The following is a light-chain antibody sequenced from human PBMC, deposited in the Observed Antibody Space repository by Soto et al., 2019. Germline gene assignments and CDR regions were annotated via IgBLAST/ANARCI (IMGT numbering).Light chain of an antibody. CDR3: QQYNNWPLT. V-gene: IGKV3-15*01. J-gene: IGKJ4*01. CDR1: KSVNSN. Sequence: EIAMTQSPATLSVSPGERATLSCRASKSVNSNLAWYQQKPGQAPRLLIYGASTRATGIPARFSGSGSGTEFTVTISSLQSEDFAVYYCQQYNNWPLTFGGGTKVEI. CDR2: GAS.